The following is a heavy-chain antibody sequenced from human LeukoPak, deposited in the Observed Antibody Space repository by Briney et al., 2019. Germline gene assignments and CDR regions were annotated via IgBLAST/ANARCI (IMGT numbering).Heavy chain of an antibody. V-gene: IGHV4-38-2*01. Sequence: SETLSLTCAVSGYSISSGYYWGWIRQPPGKGLEWIGEINQSGSTNYNPSLKSRVTISVDTSKKQFSLRLSPVTAADTAVYYCAAGCSSTSCYWYYYTDVWGKGTTVTVSS. J-gene: IGHJ6*03. CDR2: INQSGST. CDR1: GYSISSGYY. D-gene: IGHD2-2*01. CDR3: AAGCSSTSCYWYYYTDV.